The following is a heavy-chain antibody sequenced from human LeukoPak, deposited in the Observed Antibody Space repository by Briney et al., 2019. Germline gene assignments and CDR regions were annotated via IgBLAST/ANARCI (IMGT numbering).Heavy chain of an antibody. Sequence: ASVTVSCTASGYTFTSYGISWVRQAPGQGLEWMGWISAYNGNTNYAQKLQGRVTMTTDTSTSTAYMELRSLRSDDTAVYYCARERTDYGDYGLDYWGQGTLVTVSS. CDR1: GYTFTSYG. CDR3: ARERTDYGDYGLDY. V-gene: IGHV1-18*01. CDR2: ISAYNGNT. D-gene: IGHD4-17*01. J-gene: IGHJ4*02.